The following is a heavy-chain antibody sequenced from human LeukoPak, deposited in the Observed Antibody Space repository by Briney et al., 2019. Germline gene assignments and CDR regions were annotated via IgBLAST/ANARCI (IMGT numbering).Heavy chain of an antibody. CDR2: INPNSGGT. CDR1: GYTFTGYY. V-gene: IGHV1-2*02. CDR3: ESEYRSSFYGAFDI. D-gene: IGHD6-6*01. J-gene: IGHJ3*02. Sequence: ASVKVSCKASGYTFTGYYMHWVRQAPGQGLEGMGWINPNSGGTNYAQKFQGRVTMTRDTSISTAYMALSRLRSDDTAVYYCESEYRSSFYGAFDIWGQGTMVTVSS.